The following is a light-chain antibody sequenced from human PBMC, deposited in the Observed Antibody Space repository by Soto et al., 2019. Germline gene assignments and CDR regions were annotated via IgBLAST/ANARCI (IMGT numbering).Light chain of an antibody. J-gene: IGKJ2*01. CDR3: QQRSNWPPT. Sequence: EIVLTQSPATLSLSPGERATLSCRASQSVSSYLAWYQQKPGQAPRLFIYGASNRATGIPARFSGSGSGTDFTLTISSLEPEDFAVYYCQQRSNWPPTFGQGTKLEI. CDR2: GAS. V-gene: IGKV3-11*01. CDR1: QSVSSY.